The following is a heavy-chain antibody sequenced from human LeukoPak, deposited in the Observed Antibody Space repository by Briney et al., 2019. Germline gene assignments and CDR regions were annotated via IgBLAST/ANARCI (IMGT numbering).Heavy chain of an antibody. J-gene: IGHJ4*02. CDR1: GYTFTSYY. D-gene: IGHD1-26*01. CDR2: INPSGGST. CDR3: ARDTLDLGGSYYEGGGWFDY. V-gene: IGHV1-46*01. Sequence: GASVKVSCKASGYTFTSYYMHWVRQAPGQGLEWMGIINPSGGSTSYAQKFQGRVTMTRDTSTSTVYMELSSLRSEDTAVYYCARDTLDLGGSYYEGGGWFDYWGQGTLVTVSS.